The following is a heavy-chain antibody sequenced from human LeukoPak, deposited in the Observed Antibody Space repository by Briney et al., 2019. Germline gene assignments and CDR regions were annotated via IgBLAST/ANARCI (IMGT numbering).Heavy chain of an antibody. CDR3: ARQGYCSGGRFVFCPPFDP. CDR2: INHSGTT. D-gene: IGHD2-15*01. J-gene: IGHJ5*02. Sequence: SETLSLACAVYGGSFSGYYWSWIRQPPGKGLEWIGGINHSGTTNYNPSLKSRVTISVDTSKNQFSLKLSSVTAADTAVYYCARQGYCSGGRFVFCPPFDPWGQGTLVTVSS. V-gene: IGHV4-34*01. CDR1: GGSFSGYY.